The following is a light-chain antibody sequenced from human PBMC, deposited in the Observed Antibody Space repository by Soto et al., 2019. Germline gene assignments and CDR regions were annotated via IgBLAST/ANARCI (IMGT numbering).Light chain of an antibody. Sequence: EIEMTQSPATMSLSPGERVTLSCRASQSINGNLAWYQQKFGQAPRLLIYGASVRATGIPARFSGSGSGTEFTLTISSLQSEDFAVYYCQQYNNSPPRTFGQGTKVDIK. J-gene: IGKJ1*01. CDR1: QSINGN. CDR3: QQYNNSPPRT. CDR2: GAS. V-gene: IGKV3-15*01.